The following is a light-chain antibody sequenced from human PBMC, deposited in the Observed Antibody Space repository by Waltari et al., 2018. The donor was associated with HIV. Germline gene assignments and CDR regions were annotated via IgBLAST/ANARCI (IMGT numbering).Light chain of an antibody. CDR3: SSRDSSGTHVL. CDR2: GKN. CDR1: SLRTYY. V-gene: IGLV3-19*01. Sequence: SSELTQDPSVSVALSQTVRITCQGDSLRTYYATWYQQKPRQAPAIVIYGKNNRLSGIPDRFSGSSSGDTASLTITGAQAEDEADYYCSSRDSSGTHVLFGGGTKLTVL. J-gene: IGLJ2*01.